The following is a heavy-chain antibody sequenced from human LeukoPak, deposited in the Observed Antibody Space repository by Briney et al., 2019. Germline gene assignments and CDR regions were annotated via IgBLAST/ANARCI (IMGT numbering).Heavy chain of an antibody. CDR3: ARGFRGANFDY. CDR1: GYSISSAYY. V-gene: IGHV4-38-2*02. CDR2: MYHSGST. D-gene: IGHD1-26*01. J-gene: IGHJ4*02. Sequence: SETLSLTCSVSGYSISSAYYWGWIRQPPGKGLEGIWTMYHSGSTNYNPSLKSRVAISVDTSKNQFSLKLSSVTAADTAVYFCARGFRGANFDYWGQGTLVTVSS.